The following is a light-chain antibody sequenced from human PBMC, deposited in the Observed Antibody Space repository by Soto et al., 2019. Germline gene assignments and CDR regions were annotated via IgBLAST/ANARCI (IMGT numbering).Light chain of an antibody. CDR1: SSDVGSYMY. J-gene: IGLJ2*01. CDR3: SSYTSTYTLA. V-gene: IGLV2-14*01. CDR2: EVS. Sequence: QSALTQPASGSGSPGQSITISCTGTSSDVGSYMYVSWYQQHPGKAPKLIIFEVSNRPSGVSNRFSGSKSGNTASLTISGLQAEDEADYYCSSYTSTYTLAFGGGSKLTVL.